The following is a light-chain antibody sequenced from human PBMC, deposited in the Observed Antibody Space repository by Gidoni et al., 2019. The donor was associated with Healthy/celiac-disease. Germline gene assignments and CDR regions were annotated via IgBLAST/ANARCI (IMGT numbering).Light chain of an antibody. CDR2: KDS. Sequence: SYELTQPTSVSVSPGQTARITCSGDALPKQYAYWYQQTPGQAPVLVIYKDSARPSGIPERFSGSSSGTTVTLTISGVQAEDEADYYCQSADSSGTYHWVFGGGTKLTVL. V-gene: IGLV3-25*03. CDR1: ALPKQY. J-gene: IGLJ3*02. CDR3: QSADSSGTYHWV.